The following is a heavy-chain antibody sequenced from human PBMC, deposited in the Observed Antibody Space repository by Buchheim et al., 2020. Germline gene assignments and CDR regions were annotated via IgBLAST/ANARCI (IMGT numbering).Heavy chain of an antibody. J-gene: IGHJ4*02. Sequence: QVQLQESGPRLVKPSETLSLICTVSGDSIRPFYWSWIRQPPGKGLEWIGYIFHSGSTNYNPSLKSRVTMSVDTSKDQFSLSLTSVTAADTAVYYCARSIVVMIGGDYYFDIWGQGAL. V-gene: IGHV4-59*01. CDR3: ARSIVVMIGGDYYFDI. CDR1: GDSIRPFY. D-gene: IGHD2-15*01. CDR2: IFHSGST.